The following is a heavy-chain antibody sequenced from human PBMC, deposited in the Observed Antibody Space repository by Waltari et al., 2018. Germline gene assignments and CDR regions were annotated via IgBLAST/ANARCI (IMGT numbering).Heavy chain of an antibody. CDR3: AKDGSETYYDFWSGYYFFDY. D-gene: IGHD3-3*01. CDR1: GFTFSSYA. V-gene: IGHV3-23*01. CDR2: ISGSGGST. Sequence: EVQLLESGGGLVQPGGSLRLSCAASGFTFSSYAMSWVRQAPGKGLGWVSAISGSGGSTYYADSVKGRFTISRDNSKNTLYLQMNSLRAEDTAVYYCAKDGSETYYDFWSGYYFFDYWGQGTLVTVSS. J-gene: IGHJ4*02.